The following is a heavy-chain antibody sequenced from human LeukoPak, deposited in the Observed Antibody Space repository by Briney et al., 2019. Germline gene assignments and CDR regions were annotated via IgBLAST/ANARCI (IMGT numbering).Heavy chain of an antibody. J-gene: IGHJ3*02. CDR2: INGDGSKT. CDR1: TFSFSNYW. V-gene: IGHV3-74*01. Sequence: GGSLRLSRAASTFSFSNYWMHWVRQAPGKGLVWVSGINGDGSKTIYADSVKGRFTISRDNAKNTMYLQMNSLRAEDTAVYYCAREATSFDIWGQGTMVTVSS. CDR3: AREATSFDI.